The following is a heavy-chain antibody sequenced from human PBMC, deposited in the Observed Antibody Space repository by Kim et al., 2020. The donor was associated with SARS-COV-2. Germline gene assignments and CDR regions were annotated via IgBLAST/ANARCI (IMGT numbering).Heavy chain of an antibody. V-gene: IGHV3-72*01. CDR2: IGNKAHSYTT. D-gene: IGHD1-20*01. CDR3: TRRYNGATVYAFDI. CDR1: GLNFGDHY. J-gene: IGHJ3*02. Sequence: GGSLRLSCAASGLNFGDHYMDWVRQAPGGGLEWVGRIGNKAHSYTTEYAASVKDRFTISRDDGRNSLYLQMSSLKPDDTAVYHCTRRYNGATVYAFDIWGEGTMVTVSS.